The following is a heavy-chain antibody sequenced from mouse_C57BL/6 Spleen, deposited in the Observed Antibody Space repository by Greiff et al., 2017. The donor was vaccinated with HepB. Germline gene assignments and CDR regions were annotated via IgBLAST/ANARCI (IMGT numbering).Heavy chain of an antibody. V-gene: IGHV3-1*01. CDR2: ISYSGST. Sequence: EVKLQESGPGMVKPSQSLSLTCTVTGYSITSGYDWHWIRHFPGNKLEWMGYISYSGSTNYNPSLKSRISITHDTSKNHFFLKLNSVTTEDTATYYCARGGLDDGYSWFAYWGQGTLVTVSA. J-gene: IGHJ3*01. D-gene: IGHD2-3*01. CDR1: GYSITSGYD. CDR3: ARGGLDDGYSWFAY.